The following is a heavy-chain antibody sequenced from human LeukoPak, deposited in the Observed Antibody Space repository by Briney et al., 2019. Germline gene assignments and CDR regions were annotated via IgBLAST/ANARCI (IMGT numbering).Heavy chain of an antibody. CDR1: GGSISSYY. CDR3: ARVRITIFGVVITQFDY. Sequence: PSETLSLTCTVSGGSISSYYWSWIRQPPGKGLEWIGYIYYSGSTNYNPSLKSRVTISVDKSKNQFSLKLSSVTAADTAVYYCARVRITIFGVVITQFDYWGQGTLVTVSS. V-gene: IGHV4-59*12. J-gene: IGHJ4*02. CDR2: IYYSGST. D-gene: IGHD3-3*01.